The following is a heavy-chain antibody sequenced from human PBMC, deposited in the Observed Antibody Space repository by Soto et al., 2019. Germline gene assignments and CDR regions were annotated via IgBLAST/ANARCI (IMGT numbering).Heavy chain of an antibody. J-gene: IGHJ4*02. Sequence: QVQLVQSGAEVKKPGSSVRVSCKASGGTLNNYAINWVRQAPGQGLEWMGGILPAFGTPNYAQKFQGRATITADESMSTVFMELSSLIGEDTGVYWCAKVGTKSTGGWGQGTLVTVSA. D-gene: IGHD1-26*01. CDR2: ILPAFGTP. CDR1: GGTLNNYA. CDR3: AKVGTKSTGG. V-gene: IGHV1-69*01.